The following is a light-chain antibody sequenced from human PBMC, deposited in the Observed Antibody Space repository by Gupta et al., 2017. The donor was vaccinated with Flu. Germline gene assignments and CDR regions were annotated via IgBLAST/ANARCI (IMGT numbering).Light chain of an antibody. CDR2: EVS. CDR1: SSDVGGYNY. Sequence: QPALTQPASVSGSPGQSITISSTGTSSDVGGYNYVSWYQQHPGKALNLMIYEVSNRPSGVSNRFSGSKSGNTASLTISGLQAEDEADYYCTSYTPSSGVVFGGGTKLTVL. CDR3: TSYTPSSGVV. J-gene: IGLJ2*01. V-gene: IGLV2-14*01.